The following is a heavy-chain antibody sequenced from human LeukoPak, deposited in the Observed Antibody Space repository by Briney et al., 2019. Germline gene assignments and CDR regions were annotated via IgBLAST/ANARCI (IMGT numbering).Heavy chain of an antibody. D-gene: IGHD1-1*01. CDR1: GFTFSSYS. J-gene: IGHJ4*02. V-gene: IGHV3-7*01. Sequence: PGGSLRLSCAASGFTFSSYSMNWVRQAPGKGLEWVANINQDGGEKYYVDSVKGRFTISRDNAKNSLYLQMNSLRAEDTAVYYCARSELSPSDFDYWGQGTLVTVSS. CDR2: INQDGGEK. CDR3: ARSELSPSDFDY.